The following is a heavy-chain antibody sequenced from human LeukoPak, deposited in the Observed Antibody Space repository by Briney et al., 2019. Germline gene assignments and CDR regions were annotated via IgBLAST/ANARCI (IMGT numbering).Heavy chain of an antibody. CDR2: ISGSGGST. V-gene: IGHV3-23*01. CDR3: AKCSSGWINWFDP. D-gene: IGHD6-19*01. CDR1: GFTFSICA. Sequence: GGSLRLSCAVSGFTFSICAMSWVRQAPGKGLEWVSAISGSGGSTYYADSVKGRFTISRDNSKNTLYLQMNSLRAEDTAVYYCAKCSSGWINWFDPWGQGTLVTVSS. J-gene: IGHJ5*02.